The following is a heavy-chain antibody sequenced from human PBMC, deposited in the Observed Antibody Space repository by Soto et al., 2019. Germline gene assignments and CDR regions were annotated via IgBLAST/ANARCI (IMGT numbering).Heavy chain of an antibody. CDR2: IYSGGST. J-gene: IGHJ4*02. Sequence: GGSLRLSCAASGFTVSSNYMSWVRQAPGKGLEWVSVIYSGGSTHYADSVKGRFTISRDNSKNTLYLQMNSLRAEDTAVYYCARDPSTYYYDSSGYYDYWGQGTLVTVSS. CDR1: GFTVSSNY. D-gene: IGHD3-22*01. V-gene: IGHV3-53*01. CDR3: ARDPSTYYYDSSGYYDY.